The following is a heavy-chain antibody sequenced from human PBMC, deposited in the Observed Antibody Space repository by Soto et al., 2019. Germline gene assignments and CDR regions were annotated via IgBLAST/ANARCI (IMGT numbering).Heavy chain of an antibody. V-gene: IGHV1-46*01. J-gene: IGHJ4*02. Sequence: GSVKVSFKASGYTFTSYYMHLVRQAPGQGLEWMGIINPSGGSTSYAQKFQGRVTMTRDTSTSTVYMELSSLRSEDTAVHYCARDLKPPYYYDSSGPLGYWGKGNLVTV. CDR1: GYTFTSYY. D-gene: IGHD3-22*01. CDR3: ARDLKPPYYYDSSGPLGY. CDR2: INPSGGST.